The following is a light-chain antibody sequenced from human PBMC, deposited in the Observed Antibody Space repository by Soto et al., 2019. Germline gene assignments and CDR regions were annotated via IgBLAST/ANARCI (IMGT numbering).Light chain of an antibody. Sequence: QSVLTQPASVSGSPGQSITIPCTGTSSDVGAYNHVSWFQHHPGKAPKLMIYDVSNRPSGVSNRFSGSESGNTASLTISGLQAEDEADYYCLSYTTSTTYVFGTGTKVTVL. CDR3: LSYTTSTTYV. CDR2: DVS. CDR1: SSDVGAYNH. J-gene: IGLJ1*01. V-gene: IGLV2-14*03.